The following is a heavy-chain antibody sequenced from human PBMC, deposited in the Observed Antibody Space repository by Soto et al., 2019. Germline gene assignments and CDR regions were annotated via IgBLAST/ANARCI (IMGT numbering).Heavy chain of an antibody. Sequence: GGSLRLSCAASGFTFSSYSMNWVRQAPGKGLERVSSISISSSYIYYADSVKGRFTISRDNAKNSLYLQMNSLRAEDTAVYYCATSIVGATSLYYFDYWGQGTLVTVSS. CDR3: ATSIVGATSLYYFDY. D-gene: IGHD1-26*01. V-gene: IGHV3-21*01. CDR1: GFTFSSYS. J-gene: IGHJ4*02. CDR2: ISISSSYI.